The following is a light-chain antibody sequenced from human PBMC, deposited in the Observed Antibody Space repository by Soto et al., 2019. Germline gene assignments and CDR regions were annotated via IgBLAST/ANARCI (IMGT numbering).Light chain of an antibody. Sequence: QSVLTQPASVSGSPGQSITISCTGTSSDVGSHNFVSWYQQRPGKAPKLMIFEVTKRPSGDSSRFSASKSGNTASLTISGVQAEDEADYYCSSYAGSNNHVLFGGGTKVTVL. CDR3: SSYAGSNNHVL. J-gene: IGLJ2*01. CDR2: EVT. CDR1: SSDVGSHNF. V-gene: IGLV2-23*02.